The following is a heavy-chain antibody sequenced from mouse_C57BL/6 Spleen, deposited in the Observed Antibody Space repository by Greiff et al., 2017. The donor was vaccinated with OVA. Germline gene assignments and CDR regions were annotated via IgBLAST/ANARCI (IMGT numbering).Heavy chain of an antibody. Sequence: VQLQQPGAELVMPGASVKLSCKASGYTFTSYWMHWVKQRPGQGLEWIGEIDPSDSYTNYNQKFKGKSTLTVDKSSSTAYMQLSSLTSEDSAVYYCARGGDEGTWFAYWGQGTLVTVSA. V-gene: IGHV1-69*01. CDR1: GYTFTSYW. CDR2: IDPSDSYT. CDR3: ARGGDEGTWFAY. D-gene: IGHD3-3*01. J-gene: IGHJ3*01.